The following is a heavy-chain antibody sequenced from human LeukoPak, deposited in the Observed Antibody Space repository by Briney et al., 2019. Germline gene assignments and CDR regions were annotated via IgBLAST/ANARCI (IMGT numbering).Heavy chain of an antibody. Sequence: GGSLRLSCATSGFTFSNAWMSWVRQAPGKGLEWVGRIKSKTDGGTTDYAAPVKGRFTISRDDSKNTLYLQMNSLKTEDTAVYYCTVYCSSTSCYVHMDVWGKGTTVTVSS. CDR1: GFTFSNAW. J-gene: IGHJ6*03. CDR2: IKSKTDGGTT. CDR3: TVYCSSTSCYVHMDV. V-gene: IGHV3-15*01. D-gene: IGHD2-2*01.